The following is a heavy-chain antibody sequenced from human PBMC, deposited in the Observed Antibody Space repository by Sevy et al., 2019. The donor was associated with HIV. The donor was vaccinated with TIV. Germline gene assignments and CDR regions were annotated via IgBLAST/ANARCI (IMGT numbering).Heavy chain of an antibody. CDR3: ARDRPATIFGVVYAFDI. V-gene: IGHV4-4*07. Sequence: SETLSLTCTVSGGSISNYYWNWIRQPAGKGLKWIGRIYTSGNTNYNPSLRSRVTMSVDTSKNQFSLKLSSVTAADTAMYYCARDRPATIFGVVYAFDIWGQGTMVTVSS. J-gene: IGHJ3*02. D-gene: IGHD3-3*01. CDR1: GGSISNYY. CDR2: IYTSGNT.